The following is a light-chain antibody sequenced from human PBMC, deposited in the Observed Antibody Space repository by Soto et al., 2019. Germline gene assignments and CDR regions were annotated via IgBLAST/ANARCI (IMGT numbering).Light chain of an antibody. Sequence: LTQPPSVSGAPGQRVTISCTGSSSNIGAGYDVHWYQQLPGTAPKLLIYGNSNRPSGVPDRFSGSKSGTSASLAITGLQAEDEADYYCQSYDSSLSGPYVVFGGGTKLTVL. V-gene: IGLV1-40*01. CDR2: GNS. J-gene: IGLJ2*01. CDR1: SSNIGAGYD. CDR3: QSYDSSLSGPYVV.